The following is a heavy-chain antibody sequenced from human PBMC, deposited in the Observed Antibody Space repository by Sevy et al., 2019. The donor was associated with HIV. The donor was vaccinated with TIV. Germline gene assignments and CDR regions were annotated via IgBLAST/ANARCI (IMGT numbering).Heavy chain of an antibody. Sequence: GGSLRLSCAASGFTFSSYSMNWVRQAPGKGLEWVSSISSSSSYIYYTDSVKGRFTISRDNAKNSLYLQMNSLRAEDTAVYYCARPETYYYGSGRPNDAFDIWGQGTMVTVSS. D-gene: IGHD3-10*01. V-gene: IGHV3-21*01. CDR3: ARPETYYYGSGRPNDAFDI. J-gene: IGHJ3*02. CDR1: GFTFSSYS. CDR2: ISSSSSYI.